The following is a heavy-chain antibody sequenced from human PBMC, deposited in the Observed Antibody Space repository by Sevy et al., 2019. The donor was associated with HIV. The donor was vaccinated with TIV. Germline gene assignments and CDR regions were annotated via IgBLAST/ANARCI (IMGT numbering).Heavy chain of an antibody. Sequence: ASVKVSCKASGYTFTTYGITWVRQAPGQGLEWMGWISTYNSITNYAQKLQGRVTMTTDPSTITAYMELRSLRSDDTAVYYWARSTQVAGRNNWFDPWGQGTLVTVSS. CDR3: ARSTQVAGRNNWFDP. J-gene: IGHJ5*02. D-gene: IGHD6-19*01. CDR2: ISTYNSIT. CDR1: GYTFTTYG. V-gene: IGHV1-18*01.